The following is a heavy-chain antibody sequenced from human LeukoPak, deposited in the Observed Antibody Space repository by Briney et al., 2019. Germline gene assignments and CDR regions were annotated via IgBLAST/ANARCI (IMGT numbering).Heavy chain of an antibody. V-gene: IGHV1-18*01. J-gene: IGHJ3*02. Sequence: ASVKVSCKASGYTFTSYGISWVRQAPGQGLEWMGWISAYNGNTNYAQKLQGRVTMTTDTSTSTAYMELRSLRSDDTAVYYCARVQLGILTGLDAFDIWGQGTMVTVSS. D-gene: IGHD3-9*01. CDR2: ISAYNGNT. CDR1: GYTFTSYG. CDR3: ARVQLGILTGLDAFDI.